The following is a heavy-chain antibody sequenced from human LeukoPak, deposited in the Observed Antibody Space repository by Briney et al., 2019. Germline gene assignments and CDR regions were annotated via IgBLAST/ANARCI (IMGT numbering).Heavy chain of an antibody. J-gene: IGHJ1*01. CDR3: ARRGAYYSHRSFQH. CDR1: GYSISSGYY. V-gene: IGHV4-38-2*02. Sequence: SETLSLTCTVSGYSISSGYYWGWIRQSPGRGLEWIGTIYRSGSTYYNPSLKSRVTISVDTSKNQFSLKLSSVTAADTAVYYCARRGAYYSHRSFQHWGQGTLVTVSS. CDR2: IYRSGST. D-gene: IGHD3-10*01.